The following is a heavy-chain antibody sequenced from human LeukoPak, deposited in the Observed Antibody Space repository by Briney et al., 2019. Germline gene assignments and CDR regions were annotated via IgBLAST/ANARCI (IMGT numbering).Heavy chain of an antibody. V-gene: IGHV4-39*07. CDR3: ARDRTGTVDY. CDR2: IYYSGST. D-gene: IGHD1-7*01. J-gene: IGHJ4*02. CDR1: GGSISSSSYY. Sequence: PSETQSLTCTVSGGSISSSSYYWGWIRQPPGKGLEWIGSIYYSGSTYYNPSLKSRVTISVDTSKNQFSLKLSSVTAADTAVYYCARDRTGTVDYWGQGTLVTVSS.